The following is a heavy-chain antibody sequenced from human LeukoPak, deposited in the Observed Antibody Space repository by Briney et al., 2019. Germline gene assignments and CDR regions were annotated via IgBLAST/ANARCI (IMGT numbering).Heavy chain of an antibody. CDR3: ARGTSTETTSY. Sequence: SSETLSLTCTVSGGSISSSSYFWGWIRQPPGKGLKWIGSIYYSGTTYYNPYIKSRVTISVDTSKNQFSLKLNSVTAADTAMYYCARGTSTETTSYWGQGTLVTVSS. V-gene: IGHV4-39*01. CDR2: IYYSGTT. J-gene: IGHJ4*02. CDR1: GGSISSSSYF. D-gene: IGHD1-1*01.